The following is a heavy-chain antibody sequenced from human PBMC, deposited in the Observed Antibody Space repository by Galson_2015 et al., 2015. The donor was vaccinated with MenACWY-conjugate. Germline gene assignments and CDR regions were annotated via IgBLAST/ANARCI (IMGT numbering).Heavy chain of an antibody. V-gene: IGHV3-7*01. CDR3: AAWTADDNY. D-gene: IGHD3/OR15-3a*01. CDR1: GFTFSNSW. CDR2: INPAGSRG. J-gene: IGHJ4*02. Sequence: SLRLSCAASGFTFSNSWMNWIRQAPGSGLEWVANINPAGSRGTYVDSVKGRFTISRDNAENSVYLEMNSLRPEDTAVFYCAAWTADDNYWAQGTLVTVSS.